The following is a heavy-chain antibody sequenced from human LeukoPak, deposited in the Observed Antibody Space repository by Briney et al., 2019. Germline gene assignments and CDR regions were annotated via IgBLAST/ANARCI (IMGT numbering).Heavy chain of an antibody. CDR3: ARGGVDYDSSGLIDS. V-gene: IGHV4-59*01. Sequence: SETLSLTCTVSGGFISSYYWSWIRQPPGKGLEWIGYIYYSGSTNYNPSLKSRVTISVDTSKNQFSLKLSSVTAADTAVYYCARGGVDYDSSGLIDSWGQGTLVTVSS. J-gene: IGHJ4*02. CDR1: GGFISSYY. CDR2: IYYSGST. D-gene: IGHD3-22*01.